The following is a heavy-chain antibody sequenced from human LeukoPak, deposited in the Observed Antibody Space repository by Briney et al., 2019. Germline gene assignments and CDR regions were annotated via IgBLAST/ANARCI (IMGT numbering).Heavy chain of an antibody. J-gene: IGHJ6*02. CDR2: ILNMGTTT. CDR3: ARDPIDYSRSVGDYGIDV. V-gene: IGHV3-48*03. CDR1: GFTFSSYE. Sequence: PGGSLRLSCAASGFTFSSYEMNWVRQAPGKGLEWVSYILNMGTTTYYADSVKGRFTISRDNAKNSLYLQMNSLRAEDTGVYLCARDPIDYSRSVGDYGIDVWGQGTTVTVSS. D-gene: IGHD6-13*01.